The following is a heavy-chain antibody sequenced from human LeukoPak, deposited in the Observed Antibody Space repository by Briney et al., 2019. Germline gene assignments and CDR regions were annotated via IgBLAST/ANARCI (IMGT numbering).Heavy chain of an antibody. J-gene: IGHJ4*02. D-gene: IGHD3-22*01. CDR3: VRGSSGYLVDY. V-gene: IGHV4-38-2*01. CDR2: IYHSGST. Sequence: SETLSLTCAVSGYSITSGYYWGWIRQPPGKGLEWIGNIYHSGSTYYNPSLKSRVTISVDTSKNQFSLKLSSVTAADTAVYYCVRGSSGYLVDYWGQGTLVIVSS. CDR1: GYSITSGYY.